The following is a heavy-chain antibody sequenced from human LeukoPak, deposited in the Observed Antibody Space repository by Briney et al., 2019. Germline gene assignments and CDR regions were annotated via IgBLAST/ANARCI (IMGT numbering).Heavy chain of an antibody. CDR2: ISRSGGST. Sequence: GGSLRLSCAASGFTFSNYAMNWVRQAPGKGLEWVSSISRSGGSTFYADSVKGRSTISRDNSKNTLYLQMNSLRAEDTAVYYCAKAPRFGDHATEYYYYYMDVWGKGTTVTVSS. CDR3: AKAPRFGDHATEYYYYYMDV. CDR1: GFTFSNYA. V-gene: IGHV3-23*01. D-gene: IGHD3-3*01. J-gene: IGHJ6*03.